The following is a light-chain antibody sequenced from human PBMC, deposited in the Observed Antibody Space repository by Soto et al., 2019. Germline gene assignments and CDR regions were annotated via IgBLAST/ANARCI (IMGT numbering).Light chain of an antibody. J-gene: IGKJ4*01. V-gene: IGKV3-20*01. CDR1: QSVAGSS. CDR2: AAS. Sequence: EIMLTQSPGTLSLSPGDRATLSCRASQSVAGSSLAWYQQKPAQAPRLLIYAASNRATGIPARFSGIGSGTDFSLIINGLEPEDFAVYFCQQYGSSHLTFGGGTKVDIK. CDR3: QQYGSSHLT.